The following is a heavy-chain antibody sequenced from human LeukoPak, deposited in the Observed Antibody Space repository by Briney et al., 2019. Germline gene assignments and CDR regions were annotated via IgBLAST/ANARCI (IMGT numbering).Heavy chain of an antibody. J-gene: IGHJ3*01. Sequence: GASVKVSCKASGYTFTDYYIHWVRQAPGQGLEWMGWISPYDGDTRSAQKFQGRVTMSRDTSVGAVYMELGRLTSDDTAIYYCARDGRVIYDSSEYYIDAFDLWGQGKMVTVPS. CDR2: ISPYDGDT. CDR3: ARDGRVIYDSSEYYIDAFDL. V-gene: IGHV1-2*02. D-gene: IGHD3-22*01. CDR1: GYTFTDYY.